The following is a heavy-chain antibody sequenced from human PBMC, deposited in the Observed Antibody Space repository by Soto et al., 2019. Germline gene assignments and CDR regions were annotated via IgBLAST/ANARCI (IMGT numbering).Heavy chain of an antibody. CDR1: GFTFNSYG. J-gene: IGHJ4*02. CDR2: ISYDGNNK. CDR3: AKDSGEQQLVLDY. Sequence: GGSLRLSCAASGFTFNSYGMHWVRQAPGKGLEWVTIISYDGNNKYYADSVKGRFTISRDNSKNTLYLQMNSLRAEDTAVYYCAKDSGEQQLVLDYWGQGTLVTVSS. D-gene: IGHD6-13*01. V-gene: IGHV3-30*18.